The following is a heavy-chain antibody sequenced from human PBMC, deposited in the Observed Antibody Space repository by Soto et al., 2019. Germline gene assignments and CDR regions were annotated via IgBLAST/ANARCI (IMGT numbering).Heavy chain of an antibody. D-gene: IGHD1-1*01. V-gene: IGHV3-33*01. CDR3: ARDGYFGVNDPGLDY. J-gene: IGHJ4*02. CDR2: IWYDGSKE. Sequence: QVQLVESGGGVVQPGRSLRLSCVASGFTFSTYGMHWVRQAPGKGLEWVAVIWYDGSKEYYAESVKGRFTISRDNSKNTLYLQMNSLRGEDTDVYYCARDGYFGVNDPGLDYWGQGTLVTVSS. CDR1: GFTFSTYG.